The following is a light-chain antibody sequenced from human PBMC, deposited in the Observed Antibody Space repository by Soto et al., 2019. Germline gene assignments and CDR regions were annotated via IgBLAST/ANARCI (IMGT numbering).Light chain of an antibody. CDR1: SSDVGGYNY. CDR2: DVS. CDR3: CSYTTSNTRQIV. J-gene: IGLJ1*01. Sequence: QSSLTQPASVSGSPWQSITISCTGTSSDVGGYNYVSWYQQHPGKAPKFMIYDVSNRPSGVSNRFSGSKSGNTASLTISGLQAEDEADYYCCSYTTSNTRQIVFGTGTKVTVL. V-gene: IGLV2-14*01.